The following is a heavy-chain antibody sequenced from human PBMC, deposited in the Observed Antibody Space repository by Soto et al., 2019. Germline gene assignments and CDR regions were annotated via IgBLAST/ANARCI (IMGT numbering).Heavy chain of an antibody. V-gene: IGHV1-69*13. CDR3: ARHNYSSPLDAFDI. Sequence: GASVKVSCKASGGTFSSYAISWVRQAPGQGLEWMGGMIPIFGTANYAQKFQGRVTITSDESTSTAYMELSSLRSEDTAVYYCARHNYSSPLDAFDIWGQGTMVTVSS. J-gene: IGHJ3*02. CDR1: GGTFSSYA. D-gene: IGHD6-13*01. CDR2: MIPIFGTA.